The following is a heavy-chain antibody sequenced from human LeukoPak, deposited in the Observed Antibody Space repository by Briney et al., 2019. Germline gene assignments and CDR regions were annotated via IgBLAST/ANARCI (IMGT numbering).Heavy chain of an antibody. V-gene: IGHV1-18*01. Sequence: ASVTVSCKTSGYTFTSYGITWVRQAPGQGLEWMGWISAYTGNTNYAQKVQGRVTMTTDTSTSTAYMEVRSLRSDDTAVYYCARDSLGSYSSPDNWGQGTLVTVSS. CDR1: GYTFTSYG. CDR2: ISAYTGNT. CDR3: ARDSLGSYSSPDN. D-gene: IGHD1-26*01. J-gene: IGHJ4*02.